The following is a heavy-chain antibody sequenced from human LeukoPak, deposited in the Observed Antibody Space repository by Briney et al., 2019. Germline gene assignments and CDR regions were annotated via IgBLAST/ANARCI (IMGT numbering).Heavy chain of an antibody. CDR1: GGSISSSNYY. Sequence: SETLSLTCTVSGGSISSSNYYWGWIRQPPGEGLEWIGSIYYTGSTYYNPSLKSRITISVDTSKNQFSLKLSSLTAADTAVYYCARAVCSGGACSPLVPHYCYRMDVWGQGTTVTVSS. D-gene: IGHD2-15*01. J-gene: IGHJ6*02. V-gene: IGHV4-39*07. CDR3: ARAVCSGGACSPLVPHYCYRMDV. CDR2: IYYTGST.